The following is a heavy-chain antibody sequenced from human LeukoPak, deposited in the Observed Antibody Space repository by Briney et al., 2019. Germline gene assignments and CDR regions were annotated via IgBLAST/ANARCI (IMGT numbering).Heavy chain of an antibody. D-gene: IGHD4-17*01. Sequence: GGSLRLSCVASGFTFSRYWMHWVRQAPGKGLVWVSRINSDGRSTNYADSVKGRFSISRDNAENTLYLQMNSLRVEDTAVYYCAKEGDYGDYFDYWGQGTLVTVSS. CDR1: GFTFSRYW. CDR3: AKEGDYGDYFDY. CDR2: INSDGRST. V-gene: IGHV3-74*01. J-gene: IGHJ4*02.